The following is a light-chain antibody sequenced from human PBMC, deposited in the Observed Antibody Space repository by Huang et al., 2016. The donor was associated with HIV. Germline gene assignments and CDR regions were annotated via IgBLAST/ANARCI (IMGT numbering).Light chain of an antibody. CDR2: AAS. J-gene: IGKJ1*01. CDR1: QSISSY. Sequence: DIQMTQSPSSLSASVGDRVTITCRASQSISSYLNWYQQKPGKDPKLLIYAASSLQSGGPSRFSGSGSGTDFTLTISSLQPEDFATYYCQQSYSTPPTFGQGTKVEIK. CDR3: QQSYSTPPT. V-gene: IGKV1-39*01.